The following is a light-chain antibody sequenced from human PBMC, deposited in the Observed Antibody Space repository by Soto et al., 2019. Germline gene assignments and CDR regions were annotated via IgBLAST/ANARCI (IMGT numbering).Light chain of an antibody. J-gene: IGKJ1*01. CDR1: QSISSY. CDR3: QQYHIYSWT. Sequence: IQMTQSPSSLSASVGDRVTITCRASQSISSYLNWYQQKPGKAPKVLIYRASHLESGVPSRFSASGSGTEFSLTINSLQADDFATYYCQQYHIYSWTFGQGTKVDIK. V-gene: IGKV1-5*03. CDR2: RAS.